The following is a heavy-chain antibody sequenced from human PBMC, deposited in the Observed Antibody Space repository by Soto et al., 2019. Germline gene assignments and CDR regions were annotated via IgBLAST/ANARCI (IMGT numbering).Heavy chain of an antibody. CDR1: GYRFSTYW. Sequence: PGESLKISCKASGYRFSTYWIGWVRQRPGKGPEWMAIIYPGDSDTRENPSFQGQVTISADKSSNTVHLQWRSLKASDTAIYYCAPLGGIVDTGTWIQWGQGTPVTVSS. CDR2: IYPGDSDT. V-gene: IGHV5-51*01. D-gene: IGHD1-26*01. J-gene: IGHJ4*02. CDR3: APLGGIVDTGTWIQ.